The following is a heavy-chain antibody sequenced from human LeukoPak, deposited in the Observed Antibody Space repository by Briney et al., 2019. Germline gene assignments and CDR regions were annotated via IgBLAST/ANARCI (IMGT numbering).Heavy chain of an antibody. D-gene: IGHD6-19*01. V-gene: IGHV1-3*03. Sequence: GASVKVSCKASGYTFTGYYMHWVRQAPGQGREWMGWINAGNGNTKYSQEFQGRVTITRDTSASTAYMELSSLRSEDMAVYYCARGIAVAGTIDYWGQGTLVTVSS. CDR1: GYTFTGYY. CDR2: INAGNGNT. CDR3: ARGIAVAGTIDY. J-gene: IGHJ4*02.